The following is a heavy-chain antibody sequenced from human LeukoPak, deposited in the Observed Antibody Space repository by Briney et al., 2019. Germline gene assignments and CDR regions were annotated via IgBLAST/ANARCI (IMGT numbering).Heavy chain of an antibody. D-gene: IGHD2-2*02. CDR1: GFTVSSNY. CDR2: IYSGGST. V-gene: IGHV3-53*05. J-gene: IGHJ4*02. CDR3: ARDRYCSSTSCYTDY. Sequence: PGGSQRLSCAASGFTVSSNYMSWVRQAPGKGLEWVSVIYSGGSTYYADSVKGRFTISRDNSKNTLYLQMNSLRAEDTAVYYCARDRYCSSTSCYTDYWGQGTLVTVSS.